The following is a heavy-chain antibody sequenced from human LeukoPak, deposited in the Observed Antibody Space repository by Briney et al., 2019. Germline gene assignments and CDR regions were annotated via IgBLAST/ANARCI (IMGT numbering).Heavy chain of an antibody. D-gene: IGHD6-19*01. CDR1: GFTFRSYA. V-gene: IGHV3-23*01. Sequence: PGGSLRLSCAASGFTFRSYAIHWVRQAPGKGLEWVSGISGSGGDTYFADSVKGRFTISRDNSKNTVFMQMDSLRAEDTAVYYCAKTTAGYSSGRYPGWPIDYWGQGTLVTVSS. CDR3: AKTTAGYSSGRYPGWPIDY. CDR2: ISGSGGDT. J-gene: IGHJ4*02.